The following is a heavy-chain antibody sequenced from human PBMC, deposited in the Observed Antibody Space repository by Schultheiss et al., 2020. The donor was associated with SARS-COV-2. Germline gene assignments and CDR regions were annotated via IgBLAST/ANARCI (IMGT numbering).Heavy chain of an antibody. CDR2: ISYDGSNK. V-gene: IGHV3-30*18. J-gene: IGHJ4*02. D-gene: IGHD2-15*01. CDR1: GFTFSSYG. Sequence: GGSLRLSCAASGFTFSSYGMHWVRQAPGKGLEWVAVISYDGSNKYYADSVKGRFTISSDNSKNTLYLQMNSLRAEDTAVYYCAKSNGAVVVAATHFDYWGQGALV. CDR3: AKSNGAVVVAATHFDY.